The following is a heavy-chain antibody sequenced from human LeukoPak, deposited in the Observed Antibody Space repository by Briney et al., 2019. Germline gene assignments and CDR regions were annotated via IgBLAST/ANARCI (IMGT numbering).Heavy chain of an antibody. J-gene: IGHJ5*01. V-gene: IGHV3-64D*06. D-gene: IGHD3-16*01. CDR3: VKDFGRVRGTPDS. Sequence: GGSLRLSCSASGFAFSIYTKYWVRQAPGKGPEYVSTISGSGNGGTIYYADSVKGRFTISRDDSKSIVYLQMNGLRSEDTAVYYCVKDFGRVRGTPDSWGQGTLVTVSS. CDR2: ISGSGNGGTI. CDR1: GFAFSIYT.